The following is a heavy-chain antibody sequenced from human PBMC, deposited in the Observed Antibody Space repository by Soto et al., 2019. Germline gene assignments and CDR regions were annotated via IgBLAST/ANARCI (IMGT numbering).Heavy chain of an antibody. CDR2: INSDGSST. V-gene: IGHV3-74*01. J-gene: IGHJ3*02. Sequence: GGSLRLSCAASGFTFSSYWMHWVRQVPGKGLVWVSRINSDGSSTSYADSVKGRFTISRDNAKNTLYLQMNSLRAEDTAVYYCARDSPWLQLAFDIWGQGTMVTVS. CDR1: GFTFSSYW. D-gene: IGHD1-1*01. CDR3: ARDSPWLQLAFDI.